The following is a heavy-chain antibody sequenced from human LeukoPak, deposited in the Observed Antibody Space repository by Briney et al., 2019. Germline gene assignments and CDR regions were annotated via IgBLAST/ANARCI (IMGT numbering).Heavy chain of an antibody. CDR2: IGGGGVNI. CDR3: AKYCGDSSCYAGLDI. CDR1: GFSFSSYV. J-gene: IGHJ4*02. D-gene: IGHD3-22*01. Sequence: GGSLRLSCAASGFSFSSYVMSWVRQAPGKGLQWVSGIGGGGVNIWYADSVKGRFTISRDNSKSTLYLQMNSLRADDTAVYYCAKYCGDSSCYAGLDIWGQGTLVTVSS. V-gene: IGHV3-23*01.